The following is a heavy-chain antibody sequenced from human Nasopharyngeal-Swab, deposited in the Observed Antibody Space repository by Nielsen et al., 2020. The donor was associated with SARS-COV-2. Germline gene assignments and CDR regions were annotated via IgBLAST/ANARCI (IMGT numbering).Heavy chain of an antibody. CDR1: GDRVSNARAA. J-gene: IGHJ3*01. D-gene: IGHD6-13*01. Sequence: SQTLSLTCAISGDRVSNARAAWSWTRQSPSRGLEWLGRTWYRSKWNYDYATSLSGRLTVSPDTAKNQSSLHLNSVTPDDTAVYYCARIQQQLPGIVWGQGTMVIVSS. V-gene: IGHV6-1*01. CDR2: TWYRSKWNY. CDR3: ARIQQQLPGIV.